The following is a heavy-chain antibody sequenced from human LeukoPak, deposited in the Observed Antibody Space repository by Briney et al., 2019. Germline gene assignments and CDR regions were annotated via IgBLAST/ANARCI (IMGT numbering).Heavy chain of an antibody. CDR2: IYTGGGT. CDR1: GGSISSGSYY. CDR3: AKGYFDS. J-gene: IGHJ4*02. Sequence: SQTLSLTCTVSGGSISSGSYYWSWIRQPAGKGLEWIGRIYTGGGTNYNPSLKSRVTISVDTSKNQFSLKLSSVTAADTDVYYCAKGYFDSWGQGTLVTVSS. V-gene: IGHV4-61*02.